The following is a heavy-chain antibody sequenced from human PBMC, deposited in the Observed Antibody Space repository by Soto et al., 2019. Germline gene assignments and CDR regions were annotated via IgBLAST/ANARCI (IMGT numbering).Heavy chain of an antibody. CDR3: ARDLRVVVAGRWYFDL. J-gene: IGHJ2*01. CDR2: ISAYNGNT. V-gene: IGHV1-18*01. Sequence: QVQLVQSGAEVKKPGASVKVSCKASGYTFTSYGISWVRQAPGQGLEWMGWISAYNGNTNYAQKLQGGGTMTXVTTKXXAYMELRSLRSDDTAVYYCARDLRVVVAGRWYFDLWGRGTLVTVSS. CDR1: GYTFTSYG. D-gene: IGHD2-15*01.